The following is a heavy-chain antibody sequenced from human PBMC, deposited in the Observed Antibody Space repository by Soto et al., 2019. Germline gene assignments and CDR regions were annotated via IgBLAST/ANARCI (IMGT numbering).Heavy chain of an antibody. V-gene: IGHV3-64D*06. CDR3: VPNLLLTGFWSGYYTKFDY. CDR1: GFTFSSYA. J-gene: IGHJ4*02. CDR2: ISSNGGST. D-gene: IGHD3-3*01. Sequence: PGGSLRLSCSASGFTFSSYAMHWVRQAPGKGLEYVSAISSNGGSTYYADSVKGRFTISRDNSKNTLYLQMSSLRAEDTAVYYCVPNLLLTGFWSGYYTKFDYWGQGTLVTVSS.